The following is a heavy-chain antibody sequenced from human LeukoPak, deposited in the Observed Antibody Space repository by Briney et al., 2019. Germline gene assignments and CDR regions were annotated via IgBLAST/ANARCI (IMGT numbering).Heavy chain of an antibody. CDR1: GFTFSSYS. Sequence: PGGSLRLSCAASGFTFSSYSMNWVRQAPGKGLEWVSSISSSSSYIYYADSVKVRFTISRDNAKNSLYLQMNSLRAEDTAVYYCARVYGGNRGYFDYWGQGTLVTVSS. D-gene: IGHD4-23*01. CDR2: ISSSSSYI. CDR3: ARVYGGNRGYFDY. J-gene: IGHJ4*02. V-gene: IGHV3-21*01.